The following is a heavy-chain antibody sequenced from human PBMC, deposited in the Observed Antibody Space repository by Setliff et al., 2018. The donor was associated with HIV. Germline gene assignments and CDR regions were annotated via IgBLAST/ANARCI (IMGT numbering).Heavy chain of an antibody. J-gene: IGHJ4*02. Sequence: AGGSLRLSCVGSGFNIEEYAMAWVRQVPGKGLEWVSSISWNSVKIDYADFVKGRFTISRDNAKNTVYLQMNSLRAEDTAVYYCARPVGGMSFFDNWGQGTLVTVSS. CDR2: ISWNSVKI. V-gene: IGHV3-9*01. CDR1: GFNIEEYA. CDR3: ARPVGGMSFFDN. D-gene: IGHD6-19*01.